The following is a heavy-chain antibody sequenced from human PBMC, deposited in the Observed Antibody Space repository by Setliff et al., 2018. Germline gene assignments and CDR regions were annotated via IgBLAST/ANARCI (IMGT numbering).Heavy chain of an antibody. V-gene: IGHV4-38-2*02. CDR1: GYSIRSDYY. Sequence: SETLSLTCTVSGYSIRSDYYWGWIRQPPGKGLEWIGSLYHTGSTDYNPSLNSRVTISVDTSKNQFSLKLTSVTAADTAVYYCVRATEKFGLYSSASNPFDIWGQGTMVTVS. CDR2: LYHTGST. CDR3: VRATEKFGLYSSASNPFDI. D-gene: IGHD6-6*01. J-gene: IGHJ3*02.